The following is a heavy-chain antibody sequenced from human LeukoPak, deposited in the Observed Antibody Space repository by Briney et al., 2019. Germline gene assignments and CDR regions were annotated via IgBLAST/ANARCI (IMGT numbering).Heavy chain of an antibody. CDR1: GGSISSGGYY. D-gene: IGHD6-6*01. V-gene: IGHV4-31*03. Sequence: SETLSLTCTVSGGSISSGGYYWSWIRQHPGKGLEWIGYIYYSGSTYYNPSLKSRVTISVDTSKNQFSLKLSSVTAADTAVYYGARDPWAARRGYGMDVWGQGTTVTVSS. CDR2: IYYSGST. J-gene: IGHJ6*02. CDR3: ARDPWAARRGYGMDV.